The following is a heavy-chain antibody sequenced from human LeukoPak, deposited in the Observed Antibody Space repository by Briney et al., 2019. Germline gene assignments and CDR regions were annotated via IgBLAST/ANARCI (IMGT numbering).Heavy chain of an antibody. V-gene: IGHV3-53*01. J-gene: IGHJ4*02. Sequence: GGSLRLSCAASGFSVSDYYMSWVRQAPGKGLEWISVFYTNGGTYYADSVKGRFTISTDNTRNMLYLQMNSLRAEDTAMYYCTNLLPTLYYFDSWGQGTLVIVSS. CDR2: FYTNGGT. CDR3: TNLLPTLYYFDS. CDR1: GFSVSDYY. D-gene: IGHD2-15*01.